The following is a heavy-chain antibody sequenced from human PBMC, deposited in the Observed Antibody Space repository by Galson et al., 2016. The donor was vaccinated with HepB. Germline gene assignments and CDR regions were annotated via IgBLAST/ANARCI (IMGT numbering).Heavy chain of an antibody. CDR3: ATSTGYRSGWGAFDI. CDR1: GYTFTGYY. D-gene: IGHD6-25*01. CDR2: LSANSGAT. Sequence: QSGAEVKKPGASVKVSCKASGYTFTGYYMHWVRQAPGQGLEWMAWLSANSGATNYAQKFQGWVTMTRDTSISTAYMELTSLTSDATAIYYCATSTGYRSGWGAFDIWGQGTMVTVSS. V-gene: IGHV1-2*04. J-gene: IGHJ3*02.